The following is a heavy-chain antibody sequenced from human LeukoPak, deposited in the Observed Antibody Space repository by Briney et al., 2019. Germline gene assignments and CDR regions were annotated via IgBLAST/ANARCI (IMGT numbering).Heavy chain of an antibody. CDR2: INHSGST. D-gene: IGHD3-16*01. J-gene: IGHJ4*02. V-gene: IGHV4-34*01. CDR1: GGSFSGYY. CDR3: ATPPFGGSIRVDY. Sequence: SETLSLTCAVYGGSFSGYYWSWIRQPPGKGLEWIGEINHSGSTNYNPSLKSRVTISVDTSKNQFSLRLTSVTAVDTAVYYCATPPFGGSIRVDYWGQGTLVTVSS.